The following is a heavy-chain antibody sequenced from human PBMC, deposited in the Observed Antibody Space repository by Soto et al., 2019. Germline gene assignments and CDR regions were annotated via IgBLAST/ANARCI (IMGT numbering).Heavy chain of an antibody. Sequence: QVQLQQWGAGLLKPSETLSLTCAVYGGSLSGYYWSWIRQPPGKGLEWIGEINHSGSTNYNTSLNSPVAISVATAKNQFSRKLSSMTAAATAVYYGARGVYCSSTSCYWGMDVWGQGTTVTVSS. D-gene: IGHD2-2*01. CDR2: INHSGST. J-gene: IGHJ6*02. CDR1: GGSLSGYY. V-gene: IGHV4-34*01. CDR3: ARGVYCSSTSCYWGMDV.